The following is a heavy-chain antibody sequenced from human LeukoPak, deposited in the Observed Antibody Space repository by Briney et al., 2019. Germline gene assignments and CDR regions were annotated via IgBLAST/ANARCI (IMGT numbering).Heavy chain of an antibody. D-gene: IGHD1-26*01. Sequence: GGSLRLSCAASGFTFSNAWMSWVRQAPGKGLEWVGRIKSKTDGGTTDYAAPVKGRFTISRDDSKNTLYLQMNSLKTEDTAVYYCTTDPCSPRYSGSYYRGVFDYWGQGTLVTVSS. CDR1: GFTFSNAW. J-gene: IGHJ4*02. CDR3: TTDPCSPRYSGSYYRGVFDY. V-gene: IGHV3-15*01. CDR2: IKSKTDGGTT.